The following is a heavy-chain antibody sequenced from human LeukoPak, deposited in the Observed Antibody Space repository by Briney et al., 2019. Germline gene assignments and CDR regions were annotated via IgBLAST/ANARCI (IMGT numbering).Heavy chain of an antibody. CDR3: ARDMGVVPAAIDDY. D-gene: IGHD2-2*01. J-gene: IGHJ4*02. V-gene: IGHV3-11*01. CDR1: GFTFSDYY. CDR2: ISSSGSTI. Sequence: PGGSLRLSCAASGFTFSDYYMSWIRQAPGKGLERVSYISSSGSTIYYADSVKGRFTISRDNAKNSLYLQMNSLRAEDTAVYYCARDMGVVPAAIDDYWGQGTLVTVSS.